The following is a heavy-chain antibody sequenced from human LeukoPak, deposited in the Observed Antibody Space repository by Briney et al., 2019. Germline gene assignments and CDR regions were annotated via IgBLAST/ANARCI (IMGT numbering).Heavy chain of an antibody. V-gene: IGHV4-38-2*02. J-gene: IGHJ4*02. CDR1: GYSISSGYY. D-gene: IGHD3-22*01. Sequence: PSETLSLTCTVSGYSISSGYYWGWIRQPPGKGLEWIGSIYHSGGTYYNPSLKSRVTISVDTSKNQFSLKLSSVTAADTAVYYCAKVISTSPYDSSGYSKSGFDYWGQGTLVTVSS. CDR3: AKVISTSPYDSSGYSKSGFDY. CDR2: IYHSGGT.